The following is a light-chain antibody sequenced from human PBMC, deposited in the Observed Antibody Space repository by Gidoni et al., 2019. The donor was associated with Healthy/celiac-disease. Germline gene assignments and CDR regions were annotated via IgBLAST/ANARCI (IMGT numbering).Light chain of an antibody. CDR1: QSVSSN. J-gene: IGKJ1*01. V-gene: IGKV3-15*01. CDR2: GAS. CDR3: QQYNNWPQT. Sequence: TMSVSPGEMATLSCRASQSVSSNLAWYQQKPGQAPRLLIYGASTRATGIPARFSGSGSGTEFTLTISSLQSEDFAVYYCQQYNNWPQTFGQGTKVEIK.